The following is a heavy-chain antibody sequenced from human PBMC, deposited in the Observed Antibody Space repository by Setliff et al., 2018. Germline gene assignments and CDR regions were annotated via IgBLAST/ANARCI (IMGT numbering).Heavy chain of an antibody. CDR3: ARSGYDSSGYYH. CDR1: GGSINNYY. V-gene: IGHV4-59*01. Sequence: SETLSLTCTVSGGSINNYYWSWVRQPPGKGLEWLGYIYYSGSTNYNPSLKSRVTISVDTSKNQFSLKLSSVTAADTAVYYCARSGYDSSGYYHWGQGTLVTVSS. D-gene: IGHD3-22*01. J-gene: IGHJ5*02. CDR2: IYYSGST.